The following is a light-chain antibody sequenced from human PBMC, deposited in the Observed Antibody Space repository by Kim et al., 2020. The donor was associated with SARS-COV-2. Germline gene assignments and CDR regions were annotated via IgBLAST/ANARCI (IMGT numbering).Light chain of an antibody. Sequence: ELTQPPSASASLGASVTLTCTLSSGYSNYKVDWYQQRPGKGPRFVMRVGTGRIVGSKGDGIPDRFSVLGSGLNRYLTIKNIQEEDESDYHCGADHGSGSNFPAWVFGGGTQLTVL. CDR2: VGTGRIVG. CDR3: GADHGSGSNFPAWV. CDR1: SGYSNYK. V-gene: IGLV9-49*01. J-gene: IGLJ3*02.